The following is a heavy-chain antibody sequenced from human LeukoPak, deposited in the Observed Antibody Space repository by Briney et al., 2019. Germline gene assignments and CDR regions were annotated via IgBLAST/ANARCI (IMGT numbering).Heavy chain of an antibody. CDR3: ARGPNSNWSGLDL. D-gene: IGHD6-6*01. CDR1: GFSFSGHW. CDR2: ISPTGSTT. Sequence: PGGSLRLSCIASGFSFSGHWMHWARQLPGKGLVWVSRISPTGSTTSYADSVKGRFTVSRDNAKNTLYLQVNNLRAEDTAVYYCARGPNSNWSGLDLWGQGTLLTVSS. V-gene: IGHV3-74*01. J-gene: IGHJ5*02.